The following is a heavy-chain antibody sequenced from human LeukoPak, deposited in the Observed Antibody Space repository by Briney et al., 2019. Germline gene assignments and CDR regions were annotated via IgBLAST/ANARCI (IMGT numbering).Heavy chain of an antibody. CDR2: INPSGSYT. Sequence: GASVTVSCKASGFTFTSYYMHWVRQAPGQGLEWMGIINPSGSYTSYAQKFQGRVTMTRDTSTSTVYMELSSLRSEDTAVYYCARGRFRRANWFDPWGQGTLVTVSS. D-gene: IGHD1-26*01. V-gene: IGHV1-46*01. J-gene: IGHJ5*02. CDR3: ARGRFRRANWFDP. CDR1: GFTFTSYY.